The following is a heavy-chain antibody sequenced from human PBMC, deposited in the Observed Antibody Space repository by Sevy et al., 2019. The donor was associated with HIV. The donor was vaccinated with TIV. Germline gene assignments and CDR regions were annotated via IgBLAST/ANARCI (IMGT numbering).Heavy chain of an antibody. CDR2: INESGII. J-gene: IGHJ5*02. CDR1: DGSFSGYY. Sequence: SETLSLTCAVHDGSFSGYYWNWIRQLPGKRLEWIGEINESGIIYYNPSLKSRVTVSVDTSKKQFSLKLNSVTAADTAVYFCARSPPVVVVPGAPSWFDPWGQGTLVTVSS. D-gene: IGHD2-2*01. V-gene: IGHV4-34*01. CDR3: ARSPPVVVVPGAPSWFDP.